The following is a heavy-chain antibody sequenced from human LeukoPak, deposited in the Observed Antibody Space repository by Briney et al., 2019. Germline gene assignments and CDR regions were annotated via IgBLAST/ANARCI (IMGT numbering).Heavy chain of an antibody. Sequence: SETLSLTCAVYGGSFSGYYWSWIRQPPGKGLEWIGEINHSGSTNYNPSLKSRVTISVDTSKNQFSLQLSSVTAADTAVYYCARAPTLLRYFDWLSDVWGKGPTVTVSS. J-gene: IGHJ6*04. V-gene: IGHV4-34*01. CDR2: INHSGST. CDR1: GGSFSGYY. D-gene: IGHD3-9*01. CDR3: ARAPTLLRYFDWLSDV.